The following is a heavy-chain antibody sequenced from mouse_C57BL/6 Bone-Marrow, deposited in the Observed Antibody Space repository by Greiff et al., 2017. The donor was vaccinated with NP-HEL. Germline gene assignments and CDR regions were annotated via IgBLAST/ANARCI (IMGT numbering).Heavy chain of an antibody. CDR3: ALNYYGSSHYFDY. D-gene: IGHD1-1*01. CDR2: IYPGSGST. J-gene: IGHJ2*01. Sequence: VQLQQPGAELVKPGASVKMSCKASGYTFTSYWITWVKQRPGQGLEWIGDIYPGSGSTNYNEKFKSKATLTVDTSSSTAYMQLSSLTSEDSVVYYCALNYYGSSHYFDYWGQGTTLTVSS. V-gene: IGHV1-55*01. CDR1: GYTFTSYW.